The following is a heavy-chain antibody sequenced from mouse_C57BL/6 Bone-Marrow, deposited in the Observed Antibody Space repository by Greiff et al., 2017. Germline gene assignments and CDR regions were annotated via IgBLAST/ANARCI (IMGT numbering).Heavy chain of an antibody. J-gene: IGHJ1*03. CDR3: ARPYYSNYWYFDV. CDR2: IYHGSGST. V-gene: IGHV1-55*01. D-gene: IGHD2-5*01. Sequence: QVQLQQTGAELVKPGASVKMSCKASGYTFTRYWITWVKQRPGQGLEWIGDIYHGSGSTNYNEKFKSKATLTVDTSSSTAYMQLSSLTSEDSAVYYCARPYYSNYWYFDVWGTGTTVTVSS. CDR1: GYTFTRYW.